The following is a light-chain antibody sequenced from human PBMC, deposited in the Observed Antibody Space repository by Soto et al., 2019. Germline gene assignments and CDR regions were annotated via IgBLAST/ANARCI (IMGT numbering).Light chain of an antibody. J-gene: IGKJ1*01. V-gene: IGKV3-20*01. Sequence: EIVFTQSPCTLSLSPGERATLSCRASQSVSRSYLAWYQQKPGQAPRLLIYGASNRATGIPDRFRGSGSGTEFSLTISRLEPEDFAVYYCQQYGSSRTFGQGTKVDIK. CDR2: GAS. CDR3: QQYGSSRT. CDR1: QSVSRSY.